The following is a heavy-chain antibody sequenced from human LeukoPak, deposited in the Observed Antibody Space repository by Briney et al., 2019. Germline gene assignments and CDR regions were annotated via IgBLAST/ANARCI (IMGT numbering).Heavy chain of an antibody. J-gene: IGHJ4*02. D-gene: IGHD5-24*01. CDR3: ARSAGYNYRLDY. CDR1: GYSISSGYY. V-gene: IGHV4-38-2*01. CDR2: IYHSGST. Sequence: SETLSLTCAVSGYSISSGYYWGWIRQPPGKGLEWIGSIYHSGSTYYNPSLKSRVTISVDTSKNQFSLKLSSVTAADTAVYYCARSAGYNYRLDYWGQGTLVTVPS.